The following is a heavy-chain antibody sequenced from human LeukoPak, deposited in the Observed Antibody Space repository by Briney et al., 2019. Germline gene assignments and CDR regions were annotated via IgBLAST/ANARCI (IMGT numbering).Heavy chain of an antibody. V-gene: IGHV4-39*06. CDR2: IYYDGTT. J-gene: IGHJ6*02. Sequence: SETLSLTCTVSGGSISSSSYYWGWIRQPPGKGLEWIGSIYYDGTTYYNASLKSRVTISLDTSKTQFALVPNYVTAADTAVYYCARLGGAYFKGGMDVWGQGTTVTVSS. CDR3: ARLGGAYFKGGMDV. CDR1: GGSISSSSYY. D-gene: IGHD2-21*01.